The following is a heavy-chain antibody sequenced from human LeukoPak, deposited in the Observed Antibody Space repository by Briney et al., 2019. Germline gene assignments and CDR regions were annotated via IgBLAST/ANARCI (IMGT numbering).Heavy chain of an antibody. Sequence: SETLSLTCTVSGGSISSGGYYWSWIRQPPGKGLEWIGSIYYSGSTYYNPSLKSRVTISVDTSKNQFSLKLSSVTAADTAVYYCARAQYYYDSSGYYEDGFYFDYWGQGTLVTVSS. CDR2: IYYSGST. J-gene: IGHJ4*02. D-gene: IGHD3-22*01. CDR3: ARAQYYYDSSGYYEDGFYFDY. CDR1: GGSISSGGYY. V-gene: IGHV4-39*07.